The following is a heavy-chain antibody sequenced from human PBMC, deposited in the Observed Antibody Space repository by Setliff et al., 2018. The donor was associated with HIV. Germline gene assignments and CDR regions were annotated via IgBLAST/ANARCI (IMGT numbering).Heavy chain of an antibody. CDR1: GGSISSNSYY. CDR3: ARQGGYSGYGFYYYYYYMDV. J-gene: IGHJ6*03. V-gene: IGHV4-39*01. D-gene: IGHD5-12*01. CDR2: IYYSGST. Sequence: PSETLSLTCTVSGGSISSNSYYWGWIRQPPGKGLEWIGSIYYSGSTYYNPSLKSRATISVDTSKNQFSLKLSSVTAADTAVYYCARQGGYSGYGFYYYYYYMDVWGKGTTVTSP.